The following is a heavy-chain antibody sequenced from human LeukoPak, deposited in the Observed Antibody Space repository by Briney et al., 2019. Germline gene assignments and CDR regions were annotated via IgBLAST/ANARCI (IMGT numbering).Heavy chain of an antibody. CDR2: IYHSGIT. CDR1: GASNSSNDW. D-gene: IGHD4-11*01. Sequence: SGTLSLTCAVSGASNSSNDWWSWVRQPPGKGLEWIGEIYHSGITNYNPSLKSRVTISVDKSTNQFSLKMPSVTAADTAVYYGARPYSLSVWGQGTLVTVSS. J-gene: IGHJ4*02. V-gene: IGHV4-4*02. CDR3: ARPYSLSV.